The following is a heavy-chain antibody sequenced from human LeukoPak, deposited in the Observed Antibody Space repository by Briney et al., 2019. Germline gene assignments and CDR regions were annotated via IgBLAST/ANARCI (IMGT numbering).Heavy chain of an antibody. CDR2: ISSSRATI. CDR1: GFTFSGYS. D-gene: IGHD3-22*01. Sequence: PGGSLRLSCAVSGFTFSGYSMKWVRQAPGKGLEWVSYISSSRATIYHADSVKGRFTVSRDNAKNSLYLQMDSLRVEDTAVYYCATDREDYDSSGYYLSDAFDIWGQGTMVTVSS. CDR3: ATDREDYDSSGYYLSDAFDI. V-gene: IGHV3-48*01. J-gene: IGHJ3*02.